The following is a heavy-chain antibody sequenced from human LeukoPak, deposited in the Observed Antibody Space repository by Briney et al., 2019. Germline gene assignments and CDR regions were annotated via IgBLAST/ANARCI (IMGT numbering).Heavy chain of an antibody. V-gene: IGHV3-7*01. D-gene: IGHD3-22*01. Sequence: PGGSLRLSCAASGFTFSNYWLTGVGQAPGKGLDSVPNIKEDGSEEYYVDSVKGRFSISRDNAKNSLHLQMDSLRAEDTAVYFCARDWLAGNPYHAFDLWGKGTMVTVSS. CDR1: GFTFSNYW. CDR2: IKEDGSEE. J-gene: IGHJ3*01. CDR3: ARDWLAGNPYHAFDL.